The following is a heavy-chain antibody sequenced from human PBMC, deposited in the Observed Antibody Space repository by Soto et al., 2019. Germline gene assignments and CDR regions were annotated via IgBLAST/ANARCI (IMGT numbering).Heavy chain of an antibody. D-gene: IGHD1-1*01. V-gene: IGHV4-59*08. CDR1: GGSISSYY. J-gene: IGHJ4*02. Sequence: QVQLQESGPGLVKPSETLSLTCTVSGGSISSYYWTWIRQPPGKGLAWIGYIYYSGSTHYNPSLKSRVSLSLDTSKNLFYMKVSSVTAADTAVYYCVRRYGSSLDYWGQGTLVTVSS. CDR3: VRRYGSSLDY. CDR2: IYYSGST.